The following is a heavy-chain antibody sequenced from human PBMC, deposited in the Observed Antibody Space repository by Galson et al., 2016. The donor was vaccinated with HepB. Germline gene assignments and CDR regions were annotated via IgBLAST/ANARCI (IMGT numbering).Heavy chain of an antibody. D-gene: IGHD2-15*01. CDR1: GFTVSNLY. CDR3: SVYWGSDNCYPPSFF. V-gene: IGHV3-66*01. Sequence: SLRLSCAASGFTVSNLYMTWVRQAPGKGLEWVALIYNSGRTTYADSVKGRFTISRDDSTNTLDLQMDSLKVEDTGVYYCSVYWGSDNCYPPSFFWGQGTLVTVSS. J-gene: IGHJ4*02. CDR2: IYNSGRT.